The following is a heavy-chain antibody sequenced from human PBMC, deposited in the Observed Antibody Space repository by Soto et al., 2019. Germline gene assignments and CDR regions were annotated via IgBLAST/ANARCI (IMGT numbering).Heavy chain of an antibody. CDR1: GYPVTAYY. V-gene: IGHV1-2*02. CDR2: INPATGAA. D-gene: IGHD3-3*01. Sequence: QLHLVQSGAVVKKPGASVTVSCSASGYPVTAYYMHWVRQAPGRGLEWMGGINPATGAAKYTQTFPGRVTLTRDTSTGTGFQELGGLNSGDPAGFYCARGGGVGVAGSAAFDMWGQGTLVTVSS. CDR3: ARGGGVGVAGSAAFDM. J-gene: IGHJ3*02.